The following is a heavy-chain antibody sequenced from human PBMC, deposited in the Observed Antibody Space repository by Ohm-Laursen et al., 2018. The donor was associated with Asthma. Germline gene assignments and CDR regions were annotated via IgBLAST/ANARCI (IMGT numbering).Heavy chain of an antibody. J-gene: IGHJ6*02. D-gene: IGHD5-12*01. CDR3: ARTVDIVAEAYYYYYYGMDV. CDR1: GYTFSSYG. CDR2: IGAYNGDT. V-gene: IGHV1-18*01. Sequence: ASVKVSCKSSGYTFSSYGISWVRQAPGQGLEWMGWIGAYNGDTNYAQRLQGRITLTTDTFTSTAYMELRSLRSDDTAVYYCARTVDIVAEAYYYYYYGMDVWGQGTTVTVSS.